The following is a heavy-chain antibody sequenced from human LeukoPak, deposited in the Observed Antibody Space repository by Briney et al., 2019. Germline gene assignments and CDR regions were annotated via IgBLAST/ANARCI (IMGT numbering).Heavy chain of an antibody. CDR3: ARGRFLEWLSNYYHYMDV. Sequence: ASVKVSCKASGYTFTRNGISWVRQAPGQGLEWMGWISAYNGNTNYAQKFQGRVTMTTDTSTSTAYMELRSLRSDDTAVYYCARGRFLEWLSNYYHYMDVWGKGTTVTVSS. CDR2: ISAYNGNT. D-gene: IGHD3-3*01. V-gene: IGHV1-18*01. CDR1: GYTFTRNG. J-gene: IGHJ6*03.